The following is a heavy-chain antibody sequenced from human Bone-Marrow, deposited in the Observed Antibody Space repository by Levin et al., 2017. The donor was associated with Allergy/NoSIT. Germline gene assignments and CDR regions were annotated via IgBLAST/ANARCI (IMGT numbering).Heavy chain of an antibody. Sequence: SVKVSCKASGGTFSSYAISWVRQAPGQGLEWMGRIIPILGIANYAQKFQGRVTITADKSTSTAYMELSSLRSEDTAVYYCASRPPNSSSGWYVGAFDIWGQGTMVTVSS. J-gene: IGHJ3*02. V-gene: IGHV1-69*04. D-gene: IGHD6-19*01. CDR1: GGTFSSYA. CDR3: ASRPPNSSSGWYVGAFDI. CDR2: IIPILGIA.